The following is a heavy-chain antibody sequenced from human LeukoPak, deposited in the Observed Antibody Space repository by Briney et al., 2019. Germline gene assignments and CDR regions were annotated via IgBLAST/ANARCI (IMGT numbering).Heavy chain of an antibody. CDR1: GYTFDRYG. V-gene: IGHV1-18*01. Sequence: VASVKVSCKASGYTFDRYGISWVRQAPGQGLEWMAWISAYNGNTRYEQKFQNRVTMTTDTSTSTVYMELRSLRSDDTAVYYCAREAAVAGIGEYGMDVWGQGTTVTVSS. CDR3: AREAAVAGIGEYGMDV. CDR2: ISAYNGNT. D-gene: IGHD6-13*01. J-gene: IGHJ6*02.